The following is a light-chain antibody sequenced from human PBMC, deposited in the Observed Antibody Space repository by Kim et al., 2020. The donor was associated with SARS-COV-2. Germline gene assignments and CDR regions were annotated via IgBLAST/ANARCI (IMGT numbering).Light chain of an antibody. J-gene: IGKJ1*01. CDR2: GAS. CDR3: QKYNSAPWT. CDR1: QGISNS. V-gene: IGKV1-27*01. Sequence: ASVGDRVTITCRASQGISNSLAWYRQKPGKVPRLLIYGASTLRSGVPSRFRGSGSGTDFTLTISSLQPEDAATYYCQKYNSAPWTFGQGTKVDIK.